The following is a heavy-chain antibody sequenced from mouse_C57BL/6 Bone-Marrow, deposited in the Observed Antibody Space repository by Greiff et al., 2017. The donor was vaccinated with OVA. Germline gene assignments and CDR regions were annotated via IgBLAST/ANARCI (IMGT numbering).Heavy chain of an antibody. CDR1: GFTFSSYT. J-gene: IGHJ2*01. V-gene: IGHV5-9*01. CDR3: ARHPYYYGPYYFDY. D-gene: IGHD1-1*01. Sequence: EVKLVESGGGLVKPGGSLKLSCAASGFTFSSYTMSWVRQTPEKRLEWVATISGGGGNTYYPDSVKGRFTISRDNAKNTLYLQMSSLRSEDTALYYCARHPYYYGPYYFDYWGQGTTLTVSS. CDR2: ISGGGGNT.